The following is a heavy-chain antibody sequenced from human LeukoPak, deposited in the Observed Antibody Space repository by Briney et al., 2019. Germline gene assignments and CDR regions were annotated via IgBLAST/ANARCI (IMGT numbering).Heavy chain of an antibody. D-gene: IGHD3-10*01. Sequence: PGGSLRLSCAASGFTFSSYAMHWVRQAPGKGLEWVAVISYDGSNKYYADSVKGRFTISRDNSKNTLYLQMNSLRAEDTAVYYCARSTMEYYFDYWGQGTLVTVSS. CDR3: ARSTMEYYFDY. J-gene: IGHJ4*02. CDR2: ISYDGSNK. V-gene: IGHV3-30*04. CDR1: GFTFSSYA.